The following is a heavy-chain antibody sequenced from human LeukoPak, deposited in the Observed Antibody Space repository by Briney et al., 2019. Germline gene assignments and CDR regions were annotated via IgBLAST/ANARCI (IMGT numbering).Heavy chain of an antibody. D-gene: IGHD2-21*02. CDR1: GFTFDDYI. CDR3: ARGGTSCGGDCLDY. Sequence: GGSLRLSCAASGFTFDDYIMHWARQAPGKGLEWVSLISWDGDTTYYADSVKGRFTISRDNAKNSLYLQMNSLRAEDTTVYYCARGGTSCGGDCLDYWGQGTLVTVSS. CDR2: ISWDGDTT. J-gene: IGHJ4*02. V-gene: IGHV3-43*01.